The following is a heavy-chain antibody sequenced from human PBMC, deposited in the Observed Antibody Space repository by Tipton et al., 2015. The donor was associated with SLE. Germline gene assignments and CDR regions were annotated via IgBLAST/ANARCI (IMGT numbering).Heavy chain of an antibody. CDR1: VYGGSY. CDR2: ISHSGST. CDR3: AREGDYYFDY. J-gene: IGHJ4*02. D-gene: IGHD2-21*02. Sequence: TLSLTCAGYVYGGSYWSWIRQPPGKGLEWVGEISHSGSTNYNPSLKSRVTISVDTSKNQFSLTLSSVTAEDTAVYYCAREGDYYFDYWGQGTLVTVSS. V-gene: IGHV4-34*01.